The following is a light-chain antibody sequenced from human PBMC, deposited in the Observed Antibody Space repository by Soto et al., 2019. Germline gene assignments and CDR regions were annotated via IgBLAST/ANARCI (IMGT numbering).Light chain of an antibody. CDR3: QQYKNGTLT. V-gene: IGKV3-20*01. Sequence: EIVLTQSPGTLSLSPGERATLSCRASQNVDSHYVAWYQQKPGQAPRIISVWASGRATFSPDRFSGSGSGTEFTLTSSSLQSADFAVYSCQQYKNGTLTFGPGTKVEIK. J-gene: IGKJ1*01. CDR1: QNVDSHY. CDR2: WAS.